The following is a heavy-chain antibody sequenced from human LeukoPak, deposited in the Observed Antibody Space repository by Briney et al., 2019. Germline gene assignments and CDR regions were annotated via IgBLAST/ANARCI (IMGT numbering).Heavy chain of an antibody. CDR1: GFTFSRYW. J-gene: IGHJ4*02. CDR2: IKEDGSRN. D-gene: IGHD6-19*01. V-gene: IGHV3-7*05. CDR3: ARQLSGWYDADPY. Sequence: PGGSLRLSCAASGFTFSRYWMSWVRQAPGKGLEWVANIKEDGSRNHYVDSVKGRFTISRDNAKNSLYLQMISLRAEDTAVHYCARQLSGWYDADPYWGQGTLVTVSS.